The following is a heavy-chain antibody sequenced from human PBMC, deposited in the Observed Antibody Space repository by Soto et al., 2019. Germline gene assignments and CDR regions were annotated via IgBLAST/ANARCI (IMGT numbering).Heavy chain of an antibody. CDR2: IYYSGST. V-gene: IGHV4-31*03. CDR3: ARAHPLQLSLGWFDP. CDR1: GGSISSGGYY. Sequence: QVQLQESGPGLVKPSQTLSLTCTVSGGSISSGGYYWSWIRQHPGKGLEWIGYIYYSGSTYYNPSLKSRVTISVDTSKNQFSLKLSSVTAADTAVYYCARAHPLQLSLGWFDPRGQGTLVTVSS. J-gene: IGHJ5*02. D-gene: IGHD6-13*01.